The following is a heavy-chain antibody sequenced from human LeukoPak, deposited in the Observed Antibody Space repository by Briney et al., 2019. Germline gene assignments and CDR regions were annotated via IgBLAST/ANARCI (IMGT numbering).Heavy chain of an antibody. CDR2: IRSKADTYAT. CDR3: TRLSLEAAYYMDV. CDR1: GFAFSGSD. Sequence: GGSLRLSCAASGFAFSGSDIHWVRQASGKGLEWVGCIRSKADTYATAYGASLKGRFTISRDDSKNTAYLQMNSLKIEDTAVYYCTRLSLEAAYYMDVWGKGTTVTVSS. V-gene: IGHV3-73*01. D-gene: IGHD2-15*01. J-gene: IGHJ6*03.